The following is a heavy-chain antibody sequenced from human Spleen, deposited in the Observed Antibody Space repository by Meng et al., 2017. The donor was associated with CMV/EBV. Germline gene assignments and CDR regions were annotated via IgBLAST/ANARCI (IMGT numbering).Heavy chain of an antibody. CDR3: MKGTVGGSFVDY. CDR1: GFTFSVYS. J-gene: IGHJ4*02. CDR2: ISSSSSFI. Sequence: GGSLRLCCAASGFTFSVYSMIWVRQAPGKGLEWVSSISSSSSFISYVDSVKGRFTISRDNAENSLYLHMNGLRAEDTAVYYCMKGTVGGSFVDYWGQGTLVTVSS. V-gene: IGHV3-21*01. D-gene: IGHD1-26*01.